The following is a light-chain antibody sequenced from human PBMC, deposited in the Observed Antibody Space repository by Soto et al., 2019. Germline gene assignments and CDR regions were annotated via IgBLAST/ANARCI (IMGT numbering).Light chain of an antibody. J-gene: IGLJ2*01. V-gene: IGLV2-11*01. CDR3: CSYAGSYTPVV. CDR2: DVS. CDR1: SSDVGGYNY. Sequence: QSALTQPRSVTGAPGQSVTISCAGTSSDVGGYNYVSWYQQHPGKAPKLMIYDVSKRPSGVPDRSSGSKSGNTASLTISGLQAEDEADYYCCSYAGSYTPVVFGGGTQLTVL.